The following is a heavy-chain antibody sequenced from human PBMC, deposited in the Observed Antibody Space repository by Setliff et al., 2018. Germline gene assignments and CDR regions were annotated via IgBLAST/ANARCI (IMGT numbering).Heavy chain of an antibody. Sequence: GGSLRLSCVTSGFAFTSYHMTWVRQAPGKGLEWVASVNSGVSADYTDSVKGRFTISRDNSRNTLYLQMKSLRAEDTAIYYCATSTITTYYFDYWGHGTLVTVSS. V-gene: IGHV3-23*01. CDR1: GFAFTSYH. CDR2: VNSGVSA. D-gene: IGHD4-4*01. J-gene: IGHJ4*01. CDR3: ATSTITTYYFDY.